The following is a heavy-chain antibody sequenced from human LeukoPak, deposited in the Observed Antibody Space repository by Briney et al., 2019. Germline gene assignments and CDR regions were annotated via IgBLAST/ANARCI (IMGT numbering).Heavy chain of an antibody. CDR3: ATYCSSTSCDPQFDY. CDR1: GGSLSGYY. J-gene: IGHJ4*02. CDR2: INHSGST. D-gene: IGHD2-2*01. Sequence: PSETLSLTCAVYGGSLSGYYWSWIRQPPGKGLEWIGEINHSGSTNYNPSLKSRVTISVDTSKNQFSLKLSSVTAADTAVYYCATYCSSTSCDPQFDYWGQGTLVTVSS. V-gene: IGHV4-34*01.